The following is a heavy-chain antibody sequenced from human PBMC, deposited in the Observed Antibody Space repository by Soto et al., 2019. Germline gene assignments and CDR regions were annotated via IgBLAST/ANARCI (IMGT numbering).Heavy chain of an antibody. V-gene: IGHV3-9*01. CDR1: GFTFDDYA. Sequence: EVQLVESGGGLVQPGRSLRLSCAASGFTFDDYAMHWVRQAPGKGLEWVSGISWNSGSIGYADSVMGRFTISRDNAKNSLYLQMSSLRADDTSLYHCTKDRGGRPPGDAFDIWGQGTMVTVSS. J-gene: IGHJ3*02. CDR2: ISWNSGSI. CDR3: TKDRGGRPPGDAFDI.